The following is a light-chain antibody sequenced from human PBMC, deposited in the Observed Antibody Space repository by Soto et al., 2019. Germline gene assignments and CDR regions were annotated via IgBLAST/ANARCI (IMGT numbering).Light chain of an antibody. V-gene: IGKV3-20*01. CDR3: QQYGSSIA. J-gene: IGKJ5*01. CDR2: GAS. CDR1: QSVSTNY. Sequence: EIVLTQSPATLSLSPGERATLSCRASQSVSTNYLAWYQQKPGQAPWLLIYGASSRATGIPDRFSGSGSGTDFTLTISRLEPDDFAVYYCQQYGSSIAFGQGTRLEIK.